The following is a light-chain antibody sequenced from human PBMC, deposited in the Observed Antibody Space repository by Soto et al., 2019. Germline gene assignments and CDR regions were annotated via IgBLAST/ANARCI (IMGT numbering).Light chain of an antibody. V-gene: IGLV2-14*01. CDR3: SSYTSSSTGVV. J-gene: IGLJ2*01. Sequence: QSVLTQPASVSGSPGQSITISCTGTSSDVGGYNYVSWYQQHPGKAPKLMIYEVSNRPSGVSNRFSGSKSGNTASLTISGLQAKDEADYYCSSYTSSSTGVVFGGGTKLTVL. CDR2: EVS. CDR1: SSDVGGYNY.